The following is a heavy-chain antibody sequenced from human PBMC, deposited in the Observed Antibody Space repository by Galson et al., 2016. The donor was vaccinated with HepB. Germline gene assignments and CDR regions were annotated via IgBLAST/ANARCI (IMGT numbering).Heavy chain of an antibody. CDR3: AKDFGEDDWFDP. V-gene: IGHV3-23*01. CDR2: IRNSGDST. Sequence: SLRLSCAASGFTFSTYAMSWVRQAPGKGLEWVSGIRNSGDSTHYADSVKGRFTISRDNSKNTLYLQMNSLRVEDTAVYYCAKDFGEDDWFDPWGQGTLVTVSS. D-gene: IGHD3-10*01. J-gene: IGHJ5*02. CDR1: GFTFSTYA.